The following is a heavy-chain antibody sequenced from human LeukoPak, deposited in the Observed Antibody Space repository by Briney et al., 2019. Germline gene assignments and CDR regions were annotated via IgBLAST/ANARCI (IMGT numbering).Heavy chain of an antibody. CDR1: GGSISDYY. CDR2: IQSIGGT. D-gene: IGHD3-10*01. Sequence: PSETLSLTCSVSGGSISDYYWTWIRQSPEKGLEWIGYIQSIGGTNYNPSLKSRVTISVDTSKNQFSLKLTSVTAADTAFYYCARGNDYYSGRQSYFDPWGQGTLVIVSS. V-gene: IGHV4-59*01. CDR3: ARGNDYYSGRQSYFDP. J-gene: IGHJ5*02.